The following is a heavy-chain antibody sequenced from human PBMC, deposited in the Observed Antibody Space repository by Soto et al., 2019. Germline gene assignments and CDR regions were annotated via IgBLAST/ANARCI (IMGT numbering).Heavy chain of an antibody. V-gene: IGHV4-34*01. CDR1: GGSFSGYY. J-gene: IGHJ4*02. CDR3: ARVMATIKGFDY. CDR2: INHSGST. Sequence: TSETLSLTCAVYGGSFSGYYWSWIRQPPGKGLEWIGEINHSGSTNYNPSLKSRVTISVDTSKNQFSLKLSSVTAADTAVYYCARVMATIKGFDYWGQGTLVTVSS. D-gene: IGHD5-12*01.